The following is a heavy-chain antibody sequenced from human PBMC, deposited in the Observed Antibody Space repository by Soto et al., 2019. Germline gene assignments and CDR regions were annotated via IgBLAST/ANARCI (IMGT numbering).Heavy chain of an antibody. CDR2: ISAYNGNT. CDR3: ARDRCNSDGCYSWLDP. V-gene: IGHV1-18*04. CDR1: RYTFTSYG. D-gene: IGHD2-21*02. J-gene: IGHJ5*02. Sequence: ASVKVSCKASRYTFTSYGMSWVRQAPVQGLEWMGWISAYNGNTNYAQKLQGRVTMTTDTSTSTAYMELRSLRSDDKAIYYCARDRCNSDGCYSWLDPWGQGTLVTVSS.